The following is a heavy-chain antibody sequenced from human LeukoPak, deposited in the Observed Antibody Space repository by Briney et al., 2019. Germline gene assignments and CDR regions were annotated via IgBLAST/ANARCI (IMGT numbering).Heavy chain of an antibody. V-gene: IGHV3-23*01. CDR3: AKGSAVADIYFDY. CDR1: GFTLRSYA. J-gene: IGHJ4*02. CDR2: MSASDAGT. D-gene: IGHD6-19*01. Sequence: PGGSLSLSCAVAGFTLRSYAMNRVRQGPGKGLKWVSAMSASDAGTYHADSVKGRFTISRYNSKNTLYLQMNSLIDECTDVYYCAKGSAVADIYFDYWGQGTLVTVSS.